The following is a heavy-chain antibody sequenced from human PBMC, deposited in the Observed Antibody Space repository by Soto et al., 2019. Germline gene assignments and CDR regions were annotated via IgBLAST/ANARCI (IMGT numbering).Heavy chain of an antibody. D-gene: IGHD3-10*01. CDR2: IIPILGIA. J-gene: IGHJ4*02. Sequence: QVQLVQSEAEVKKPGSSVKVSCKASGGTFSSYTISWVRQAPGQGLEWMGRIIPILGIANYAQKFQGRVTITAYKYASTVYMELCSVRSEDTAVYYCVRDRGDGYTNYWGQGTLVTVSS. CDR3: VRDRGDGYTNY. V-gene: IGHV1-69*08. CDR1: GGTFSSYT.